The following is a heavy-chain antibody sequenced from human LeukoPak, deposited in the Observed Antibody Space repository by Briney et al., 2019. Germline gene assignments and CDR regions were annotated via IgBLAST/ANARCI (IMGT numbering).Heavy chain of an antibody. D-gene: IGHD3-3*01. V-gene: IGHV4-59*12. Sequence: SETLSLTCAVSGGSISTYYWTWIRQPPGKGLEWIGYIYYSGSTNYNPSLKSRVTISVDTSKNQFSLKLSSVTAADTAVYYCARDVLRFLGSHWYFDLWGRGTLVTVSS. CDR1: GGSISTYY. J-gene: IGHJ2*01. CDR3: ARDVLRFLGSHWYFDL. CDR2: IYYSGST.